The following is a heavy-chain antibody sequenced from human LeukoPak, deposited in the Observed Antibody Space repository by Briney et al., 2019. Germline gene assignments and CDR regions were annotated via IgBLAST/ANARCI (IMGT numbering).Heavy chain of an antibody. CDR3: ARALNGYFDS. J-gene: IGHJ4*02. CDR1: GYSISSGYY. D-gene: IGHD2-8*01. Sequence: SETLSLTCAVSGYSISSGYYWGWIRQPPGKGLEWVGTIYHSGSTYYNPSLKGRVTISLDTSKNQFSLKLSSVTAADTAVYYCARALNGYFDSWGQGTLVTVSS. CDR2: IYHSGST. V-gene: IGHV4-38-2*01.